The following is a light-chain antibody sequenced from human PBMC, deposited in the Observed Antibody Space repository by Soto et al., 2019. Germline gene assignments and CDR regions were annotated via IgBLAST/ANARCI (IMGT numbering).Light chain of an antibody. J-gene: IGLJ1*01. CDR1: SSDVGGYKY. V-gene: IGLV2-14*01. Sequence: QSVLTQPASVSGSPGQSITISCTGTSSDVGGYKYVSWYQHHPDKAPKLIISVVSNRPSGVSNRFSGSKSGNTASLTISGLQAEDEADYYCGSYTSSGTPYVFGTGTKVTVL. CDR2: VVS. CDR3: GSYTSSGTPYV.